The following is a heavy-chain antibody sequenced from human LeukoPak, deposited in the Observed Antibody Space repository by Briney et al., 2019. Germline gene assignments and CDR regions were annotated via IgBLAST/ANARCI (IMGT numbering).Heavy chain of an antibody. V-gene: IGHV4-4*02. Sequence: SGTLSLTCAVSGDCISAYNWWWSWVRQPPGKGLEWMGEIYHSGSTNYNPSLKSRVIISVDKSKNQLSLDLPSVPAADPAVYYCAREYCTSTTCSDAFEIWGQGTMVTVS. J-gene: IGHJ3*02. CDR2: IYHSGST. CDR3: AREYCTSTTCSDAFEI. D-gene: IGHD2-2*01. CDR1: GDCISAYNW.